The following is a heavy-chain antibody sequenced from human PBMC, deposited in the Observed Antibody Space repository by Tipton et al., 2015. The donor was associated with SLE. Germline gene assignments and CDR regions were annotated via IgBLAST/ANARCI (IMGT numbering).Heavy chain of an antibody. Sequence: TLSLTCTVSGGSISSSSYYWGWIRQPPGKGLEWIGSIYYSGSTYYNPSLKSRVTISVDTSKNQFPLTLSSVTAADTAVYYCARPSGQQWLTFDIWGQGPMVTVSS. V-gene: IGHV4-39*01. D-gene: IGHD3-22*01. CDR2: IYYSGST. J-gene: IGHJ3*02. CDR3: ARPSGQQWLTFDI. CDR1: GGSISSSSYY.